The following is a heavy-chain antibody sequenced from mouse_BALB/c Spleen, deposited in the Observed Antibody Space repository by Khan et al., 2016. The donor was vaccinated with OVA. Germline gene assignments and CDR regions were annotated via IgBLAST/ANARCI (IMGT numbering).Heavy chain of an antibody. CDR2: ISYSGST. V-gene: IGHV3-2*02. Sequence: QLEESGPGLVKPSQSLSLTCTVPGYSITSGYGWNWIRQFPGNKLEWMGYISYSGSTNYNPSLKSRISITRDTSKNQFFLQFNSVTTEDQATYYCARTARIKYWGQGTTLTVSS. D-gene: IGHD1-2*01. CDR1: GYSITSGYG. J-gene: IGHJ2*01. CDR3: ARTARIKY.